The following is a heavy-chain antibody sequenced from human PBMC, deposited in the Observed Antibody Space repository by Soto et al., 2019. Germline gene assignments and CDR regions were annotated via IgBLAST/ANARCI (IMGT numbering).Heavy chain of an antibody. V-gene: IGHV1-69*02. J-gene: IGHJ4*02. Sequence: ASVKVSCKASGGTFSSYTISWVRQAPGQGLEWMGRIIPILGIANYAQKFQGRVTITADKSTSTAYMELSSLRSEDTAVYYCARAPGITGTTFDYWGQGTLVTVSS. CDR2: IIPILGIA. D-gene: IGHD1-20*01. CDR1: GGTFSSYT. CDR3: ARAPGITGTTFDY.